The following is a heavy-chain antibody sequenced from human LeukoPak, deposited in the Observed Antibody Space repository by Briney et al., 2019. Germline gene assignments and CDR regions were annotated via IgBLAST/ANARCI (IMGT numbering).Heavy chain of an antibody. V-gene: IGHV4-30-2*01. D-gene: IGHD3-22*01. CDR1: GGSISSGVYY. CDR3: ARSSDSSGYYST. Sequence: SQTLSLTRAVSGGSISSGVYYWSWIRQPPGKGLEWLGYIYHSGSTYYNPSLKSRVTISVDRSKNQFSLKLSSVTAADTAVYYCARSSDSSGYYSTWGQGTLVTVSS. CDR2: IYHSGST. J-gene: IGHJ5*02.